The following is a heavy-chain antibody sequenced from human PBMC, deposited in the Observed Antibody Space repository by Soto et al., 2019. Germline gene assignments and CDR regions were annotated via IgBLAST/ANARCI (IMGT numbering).Heavy chain of an antibody. V-gene: IGHV3-30-3*01. CDR3: SRGDREDTAVVIGARPGEYGMDV. CDR1: GFTFSIYA. D-gene: IGHD2-15*01. Sequence: QVQLVESGGSVVQPGRSVRLSCAASGFTFSIYAMHWVRQAPGKGLEWVAVISYDGARKAYTNSVEGRFTISRDTSKNTLYLQMNSLRVEDTAAYYCSRGDREDTAVVIGARPGEYGMDVW. J-gene: IGHJ6*01. CDR2: ISYDGARK.